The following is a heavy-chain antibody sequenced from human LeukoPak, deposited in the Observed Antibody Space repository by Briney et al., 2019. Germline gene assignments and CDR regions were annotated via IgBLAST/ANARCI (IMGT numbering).Heavy chain of an antibody. CDR1: GFTFSSYW. V-gene: IGHV3-7*01. Sequence: GGSLRLSCAASGFTFSSYWMSWVRQAPGKGLEWVANINQDGSEKYYVDSMKGRFTISRDNAKNSLYLQMNSLRAEDTAVYYCAKDSTYYDILTGSGAFDIWGQGTMVTVSS. D-gene: IGHD3-9*01. J-gene: IGHJ3*02. CDR2: INQDGSEK. CDR3: AKDSTYYDILTGSGAFDI.